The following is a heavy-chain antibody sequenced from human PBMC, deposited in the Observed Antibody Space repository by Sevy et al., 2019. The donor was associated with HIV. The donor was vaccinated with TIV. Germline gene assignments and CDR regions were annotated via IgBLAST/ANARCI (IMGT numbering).Heavy chain of an antibody. J-gene: IGHJ4*02. Sequence: ASVKVSCKVSGHTLSEFAMHWVRLAPGKGLEWMGTFDPEDGKTLHAQKFQGRVTMTEDTSTDTAYMEENNLRSEDTAVYYCATTKDYYDSSGYPFDYWGQGTLVTVSS. D-gene: IGHD3-22*01. CDR2: FDPEDGKT. CDR1: GHTLSEFA. CDR3: ATTKDYYDSSGYPFDY. V-gene: IGHV1-24*01.